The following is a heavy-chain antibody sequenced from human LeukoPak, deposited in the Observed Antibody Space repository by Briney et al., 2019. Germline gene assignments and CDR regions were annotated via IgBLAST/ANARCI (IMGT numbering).Heavy chain of an antibody. Sequence: GGSLRLSCAASGFTFSDYYMSWIRQAPGKGLEWVSYISSSGSTIYYADSVKGRFTISRDNAKNSLYLQMNSLRAEDTAVYYCSTSAGIAAAGTPDYGMDGWGQGTTVTGFS. CDR3: STSAGIAAAGTPDYGMDG. CDR1: GFTFSDYY. J-gene: IGHJ6*01. V-gene: IGHV3-11*01. D-gene: IGHD6-13*01. CDR2: ISSSGSTI.